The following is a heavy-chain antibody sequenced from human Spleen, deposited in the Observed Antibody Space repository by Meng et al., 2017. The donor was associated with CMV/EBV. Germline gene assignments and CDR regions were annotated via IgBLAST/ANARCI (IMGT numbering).Heavy chain of an antibody. D-gene: IGHD2-2*01. V-gene: IGHV3-21*01. CDR3: AREDLHCSSTIYSEAFDL. CDR2: ISGTSTYI. Sequence: GESLKISCVASGFNFESYSMNWVRQAPGKGPEWVSFISGTSTYIYYADSVKGRFTVSRDNADNSLYLQMNSLRAEDTAVYYCAREDLHCSSTIYSEAFDLWGQGTMVTVSS. J-gene: IGHJ3*01. CDR1: GFNFESYS.